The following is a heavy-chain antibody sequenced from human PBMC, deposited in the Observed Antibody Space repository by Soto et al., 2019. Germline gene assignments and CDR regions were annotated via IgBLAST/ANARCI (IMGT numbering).Heavy chain of an antibody. D-gene: IGHD2-2*01. CDR3: AKDRGGDCPDNSCYFGADY. Sequence: GSLRLSCVGSGFTFSSYGMHWVRQAPGKGLECVAVISDTGSSHYYAASVEGRFTISRENSKNTLSLHMDRLRVEDTAVYYCAKDRGGDCPDNSCYFGADYWGQGTPVTVSS. J-gene: IGHJ4*02. CDR2: ISDTGSSH. CDR1: GFTFSSYG. V-gene: IGHV3-30*18.